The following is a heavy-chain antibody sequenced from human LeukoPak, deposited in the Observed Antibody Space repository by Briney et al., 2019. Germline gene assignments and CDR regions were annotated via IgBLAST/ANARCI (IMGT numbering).Heavy chain of an antibody. V-gene: IGHV4-59*01. D-gene: IGHD2-2*01. CDR2: IYYSGST. CDR1: GGSISSYY. Sequence: SETLSLTCTVSGGSISSYYWSWIRQPPGKGLERIGYIYYSGSTNYNPSLKSRVTISVDTSKNQFSLKLSSVTAADTAVYYCATQPTDRYAFDIWGQGTMVTVSS. J-gene: IGHJ3*02. CDR3: ATQPTDRYAFDI.